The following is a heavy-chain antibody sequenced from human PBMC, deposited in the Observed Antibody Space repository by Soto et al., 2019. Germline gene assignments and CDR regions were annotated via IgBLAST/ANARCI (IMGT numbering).Heavy chain of an antibody. CDR3: AKDRSIAARPSYYYGRDV. D-gene: IGHD6-6*01. CDR1: GGSISSGGYY. CDR2: IYYSGST. J-gene: IGHJ6*02. Sequence: SETLSLTCTVSGGSISSGGYYWSWIRQHPGKGLEWIGYIYYSGSTYYNPSLKSRVTISVDTSKNQFSLKLSSVTAADTAVYYCAKDRSIAARPSYYYGRDVWGQGTTVTVSS. V-gene: IGHV4-31*03.